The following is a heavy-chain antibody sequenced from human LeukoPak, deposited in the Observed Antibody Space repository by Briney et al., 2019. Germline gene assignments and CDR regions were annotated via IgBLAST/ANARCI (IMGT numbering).Heavy chain of an antibody. D-gene: IGHD6-13*01. J-gene: IGHJ6*02. V-gene: IGHV4-59*01. CDR2: IYYSGST. Sequence: SETLSLTCTVSGGSISSYYWSWIRQPPGKGLEWIGYIYYSGSTNYNPSLKSRVTISVDTSKNQFSLKLSSVTAADTAVYYCARAGGGSSSTYCYGMDVWGQGTTVTVSS. CDR3: ARAGGGSSSTYCYGMDV. CDR1: GGSISSYY.